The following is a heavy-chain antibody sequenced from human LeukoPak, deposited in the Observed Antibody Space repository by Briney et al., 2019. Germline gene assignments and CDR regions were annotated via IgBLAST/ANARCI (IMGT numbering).Heavy chain of an antibody. CDR2: IYYSGST. J-gene: IGHJ4*02. Sequence: PSETLSLTCTVSGGSISSSSYYWGWIRQPPGKGLEWIGSIYYSGSTYYNPSLKSRVTISVDTSKNQFSLKLSSVTAADTAVYYCASTIHYYDSSGYRYYFDYWGQGTLVTVSS. CDR1: GGSISSSSYY. V-gene: IGHV4-39*01. CDR3: ASTIHYYDSSGYRYYFDY. D-gene: IGHD3-22*01.